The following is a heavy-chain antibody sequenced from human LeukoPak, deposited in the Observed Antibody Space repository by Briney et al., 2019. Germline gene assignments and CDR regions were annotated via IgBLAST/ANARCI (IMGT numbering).Heavy chain of an antibody. J-gene: IGHJ4*02. Sequence: PGGSLRLSCAASGFTFSSYWMSWVRQAPGKGLEWVATIKQDGSEKYYVDSVKGRFTISRDNAKNSPYLQMNSLRAEDTAVYYCARDPEGAITPENWGQGTLVTVSS. V-gene: IGHV3-7*01. D-gene: IGHD1-26*01. CDR1: GFTFSSYW. CDR3: ARDPEGAITPEN. CDR2: IKQDGSEK.